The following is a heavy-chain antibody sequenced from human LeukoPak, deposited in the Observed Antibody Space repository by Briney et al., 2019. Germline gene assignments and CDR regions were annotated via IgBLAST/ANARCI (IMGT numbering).Heavy chain of an antibody. D-gene: IGHD1-14*01. Sequence: GGSLRLSCAASGFTFDDYAMHWVRQAPGRGLEWVSGISWNSGSIGYADSVKGRFTISRDNAKNSLYLQMNSLRTEDTAFYYCAKDTGEGPPDYFDYWGQGTLVTVSS. CDR1: GFTFDDYA. CDR3: AKDTGEGPPDYFDY. V-gene: IGHV3-9*01. J-gene: IGHJ4*02. CDR2: ISWNSGSI.